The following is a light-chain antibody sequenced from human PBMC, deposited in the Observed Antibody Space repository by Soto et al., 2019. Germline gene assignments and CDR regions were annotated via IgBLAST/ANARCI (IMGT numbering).Light chain of an antibody. J-gene: IGLJ1*01. CDR1: SSDVGGYNY. CDR2: DVS. Sequence: QSVLTQPRSVSGSPGQSVTISCTGTSSDVGGYNYVSWYQQHPGKAPKVMIYDVSKRPSGVPDRFSGSKSGNTASLTIPGLQADDEADYYCCSYAGSHTFVFGTGTKVTVL. V-gene: IGLV2-11*01. CDR3: CSYAGSHTFV.